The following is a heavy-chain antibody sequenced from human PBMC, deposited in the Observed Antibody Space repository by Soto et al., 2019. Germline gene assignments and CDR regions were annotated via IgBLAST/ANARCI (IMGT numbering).Heavy chain of an antibody. CDR3: GRVNYDFWSGYFFYYYYGMDV. D-gene: IGHD3-3*01. J-gene: IGHJ6*02. Sequence: EVQLVESGGGLVQPGGSLRLSCAASGFTFSSYWMSWVRQAPGKGLEWVANIKQDGSEKYYVDSVKGRFTISRDNAKNSLYLQMNSLRAEDTAVYYCGRVNYDFWSGYFFYYYYGMDVWGQGTTVTVSS. CDR1: GFTFSSYW. V-gene: IGHV3-7*03. CDR2: IKQDGSEK.